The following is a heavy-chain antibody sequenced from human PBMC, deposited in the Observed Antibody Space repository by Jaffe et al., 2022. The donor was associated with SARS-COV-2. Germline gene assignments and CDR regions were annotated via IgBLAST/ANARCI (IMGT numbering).Heavy chain of an antibody. CDR2: INHSGST. Sequence: QVQLQQWGAGLLKPSETLSLTCAVYGGSFSGYYWSWIRQPPGKGLEWIGEINHSGSTNYNPSLKSRVTISVDTSKNQFSLKLSSVTAADTAVYYCARDVYDFWSGYPNFDYWGQGTLVTVSS. J-gene: IGHJ4*02. D-gene: IGHD3-3*01. CDR1: GGSFSGYY. CDR3: ARDVYDFWSGYPNFDY. V-gene: IGHV4-34*01.